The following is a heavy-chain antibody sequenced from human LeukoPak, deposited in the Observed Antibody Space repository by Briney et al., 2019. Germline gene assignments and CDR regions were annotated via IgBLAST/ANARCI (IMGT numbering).Heavy chain of an antibody. CDR3: ARDLIPHGMDV. V-gene: IGHV4-31*03. J-gene: IGHJ6*04. CDR1: GGSISSGGYY. D-gene: IGHD3-16*01. Sequence: PSQTLSLTCTVSGGSISSGGYYWSGIRQHPGKGLEWIGYIYYSGSTYYNPSLKSRVTISVDTSKNQFSLKLSSVTAADTAVYYCARDLIPHGMDVWGKGTTVTVSS. CDR2: IYYSGST.